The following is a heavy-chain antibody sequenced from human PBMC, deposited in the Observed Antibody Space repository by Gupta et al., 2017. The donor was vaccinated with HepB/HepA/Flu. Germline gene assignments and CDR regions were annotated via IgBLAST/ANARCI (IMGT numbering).Heavy chain of an antibody. Sequence: QVQLHESGPGLVKPSQTLSLTCTVSGGSISSGGYYWSWIRQHPGKGLEWIGYIYYSGSTYYNPSLKSRVTISVDTSKNQFSLKLSSVTAADTAVYYCARGNRDIVVVPAALDAFDIWGQGTMVTVSS. CDR3: ARGNRDIVVVPAALDAFDI. J-gene: IGHJ3*02. CDR1: GGSISSGGYY. D-gene: IGHD2-2*01. V-gene: IGHV4-31*03. CDR2: IYYSGST.